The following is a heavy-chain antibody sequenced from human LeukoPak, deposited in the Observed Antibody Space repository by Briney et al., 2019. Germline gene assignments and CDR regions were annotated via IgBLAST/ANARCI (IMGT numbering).Heavy chain of an antibody. CDR3: ASPQYYFDY. J-gene: IGHJ4*02. Sequence: PGGSLRLSCAASGFTFGTYEMNWVRQAPGKGLEWVSHISSSGSTTYYADSVKGRFTISRDNAKNSLYLQMNSLRAEDTAVYYCASPQYYFDYWGQGTLVTVSS. CDR1: GFTFGTYE. V-gene: IGHV3-48*03. D-gene: IGHD5-24*01. CDR2: ISSSGSTT.